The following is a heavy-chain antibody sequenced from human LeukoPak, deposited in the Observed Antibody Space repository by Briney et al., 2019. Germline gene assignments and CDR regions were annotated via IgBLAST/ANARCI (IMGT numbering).Heavy chain of an antibody. CDR3: ARRAYYDILTGYIDY. CDR1: GGSMSSAY. J-gene: IGHJ4*02. CDR2: IYYSGST. Sequence: ASETLSLTCTVSGGSMSSAYWSWIRQPAGKGLEWIGSIYYSGSTYYNPSLKSRVTISVDTSKNQFSLKVSSVTAADTAVYYCARRAYYDILTGYIDYWGQGTLVTASS. V-gene: IGHV4-59*05. D-gene: IGHD3-9*01.